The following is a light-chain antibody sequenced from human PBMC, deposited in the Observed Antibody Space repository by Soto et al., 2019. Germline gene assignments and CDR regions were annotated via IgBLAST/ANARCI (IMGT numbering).Light chain of an antibody. CDR2: DDI. V-gene: IGLV1-44*01. Sequence: QSVLTQPPSASGTPGQRVTISCSGSSSNIGSHTVNWYQQLPGTAPKLLIYDDIKRPSGVPDRFSGSKSGTSASLAISGLQSADEAHYFCAAWDDSVNGLVFGGGTKLTVL. CDR1: SSNIGSHT. J-gene: IGLJ2*01. CDR3: AAWDDSVNGLV.